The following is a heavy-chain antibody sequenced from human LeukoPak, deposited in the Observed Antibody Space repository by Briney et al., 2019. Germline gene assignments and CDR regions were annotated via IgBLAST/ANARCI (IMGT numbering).Heavy chain of an antibody. CDR2: IIPILGIA. V-gene: IGHV1-69*04. D-gene: IGHD3-22*01. CDR3: ARHQSYDYDSSGYEYYFDY. Sequence: ASVKGSCKASGGTFSSYAISWVRQAPGQGLEWMGRIIPILGIANYAQKFQGRVTITADKSTSTAYMELSSLRSEDTAVYYCARHQSYDYDSSGYEYYFDYWGQGTLVTVSS. CDR1: GGTFSSYA. J-gene: IGHJ4*02.